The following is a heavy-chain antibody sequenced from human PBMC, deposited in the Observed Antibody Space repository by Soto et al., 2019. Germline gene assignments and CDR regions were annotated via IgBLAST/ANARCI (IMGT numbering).Heavy chain of an antibody. V-gene: IGHV4-39*01. CDR2: IYYSGST. Sequence: SETLSLTCTVSGGSIRSSTYYWGWIRQPPGKGLEWIGSIYYSGSTHNTPSLKSRVTMSVDTYTNQFSLKLNSVTAADTAVYYCTIHEGGAAPDRPHAYWAQGTPVTVSS. CDR3: TIHEGGAAPDRPHAY. CDR1: GGSIRSSTYY. D-gene: IGHD3-16*01. J-gene: IGHJ1*01.